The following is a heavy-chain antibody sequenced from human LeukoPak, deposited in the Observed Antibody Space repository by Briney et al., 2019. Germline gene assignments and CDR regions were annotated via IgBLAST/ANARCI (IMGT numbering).Heavy chain of an antibody. J-gene: IGHJ4*02. CDR3: AREPYGSGSYSLDY. V-gene: IGHV3-7*01. Sequence: GGSLRLSCAASGFTFSSYWMSWVRQAPGKGLEWVANIKQDGSEKYYVDSVKGRFTISRDNAKNSLYLQMNSLRAEDTAVYYCAREPYGSGSYSLDYWGQGTLVTVSS. D-gene: IGHD3-10*01. CDR2: IKQDGSEK. CDR1: GFTFSSYW.